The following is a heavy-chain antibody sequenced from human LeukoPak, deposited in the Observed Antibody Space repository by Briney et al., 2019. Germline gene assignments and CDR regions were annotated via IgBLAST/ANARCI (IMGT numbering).Heavy chain of an antibody. D-gene: IGHD3-22*01. J-gene: IGHJ3*02. CDR2: INHSGST. CDR3: ARQKAYYDSSGYQCDAFDI. V-gene: IGHV4-34*01. Sequence: SETLSLTCAVYGGSFSGYYWSWIRQPPGKGLEWIGEINHSGSTNYNPSLKSRVTISVDTSKNQFSLKLSSVTAADTAVYYCARQKAYYDSSGYQCDAFDIWGQGTMVTVSS. CDR1: GGSFSGYY.